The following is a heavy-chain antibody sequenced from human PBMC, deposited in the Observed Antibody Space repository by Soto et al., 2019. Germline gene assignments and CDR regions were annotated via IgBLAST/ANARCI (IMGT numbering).Heavy chain of an antibody. D-gene: IGHD1-7*01. CDR2: ISAYNGNT. CDR1: GYTFTSYG. CDR3: AREYNWNYGDGYYYYGMDV. V-gene: IGHV1-18*01. J-gene: IGHJ6*02. Sequence: VASVKVSCKASGYTFTSYGISWVRQDPGQGLEWMGWISAYNGNTNYAQKLQGRVTMTTDTSTSTAYMEMRSLRSDDTAVYYCAREYNWNYGDGYYYYGMDVWGQGTTVTVSS.